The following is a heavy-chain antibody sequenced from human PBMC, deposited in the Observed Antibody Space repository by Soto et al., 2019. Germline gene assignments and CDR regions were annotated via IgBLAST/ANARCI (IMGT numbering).Heavy chain of an antibody. V-gene: IGHV1-69*06. CDR2: IIPIFGTA. D-gene: IGHD6-13*01. CDR1: GGTFSSYA. CDR3: ASRSGSSGGGAEYFQH. J-gene: IGHJ1*01. Sequence: SVKVSCKASGGTFSSYAISWVRQAPGQGLEWMGGIIPIFGTANYAQKFQGRVTITADKSTSTAYMELSSLRSEDTAVYYCASRSGSSGGGAEYFQHWGQGTLVTAPQ.